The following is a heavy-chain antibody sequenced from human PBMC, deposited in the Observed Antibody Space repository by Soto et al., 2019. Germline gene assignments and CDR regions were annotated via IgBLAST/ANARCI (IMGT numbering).Heavy chain of an antibody. CDR3: VRDMKLRPLHS. CDR1: GLTFRSYW. J-gene: IGHJ4*02. CDR2: INNDGSVA. V-gene: IGHV3-74*01. Sequence: EVQLVESGGGLVQPGESLRLSCAASGLTFRSYWMHWVRQAPGKGLVWVSRINNDGSVAIYVYSVKGRFNISRDNANNTLYLHMTSLRAEDTPVYYCVRDMKLRPLHSWGQGTLVTVSS. D-gene: IGHD3-16*01.